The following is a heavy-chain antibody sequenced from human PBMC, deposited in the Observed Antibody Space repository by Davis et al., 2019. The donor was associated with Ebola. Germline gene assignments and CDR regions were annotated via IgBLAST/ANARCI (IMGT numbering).Heavy chain of an antibody. CDR1: GFTFSSYA. CDR3: AREGAGGDGYNRGYYFDY. CDR2: ISYDGNNE. D-gene: IGHD5-24*01. Sequence: GESLNISCAASGFTFSSYAMHWLRLAPGKGLEWVAVISYDGNNEYYADPVKGRFTISSDNSKKTLYVQMNSLGAEDTAVYYCAREGAGGDGYNRGYYFDYWGQGTLVTVSS. V-gene: IGHV3-30-3*01. J-gene: IGHJ4*02.